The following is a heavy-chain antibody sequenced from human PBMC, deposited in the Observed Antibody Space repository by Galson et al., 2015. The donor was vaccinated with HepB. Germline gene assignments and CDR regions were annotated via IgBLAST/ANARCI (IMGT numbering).Heavy chain of an antibody. Sequence: SLRLSCAASGFIIRNYGMSWVRQAPGKGLEWVSTITDDGRNTHYADNVRGRFTISKDTSENTLYLHMTSLRADDTAVYYCTKGDGGYYEIDYWGQGALVSVSS. CDR3: TKGDGGYYEIDY. CDR2: ITDDGRNT. D-gene: IGHD1-26*01. J-gene: IGHJ4*02. CDR1: GFIIRNYG. V-gene: IGHV3-23*01.